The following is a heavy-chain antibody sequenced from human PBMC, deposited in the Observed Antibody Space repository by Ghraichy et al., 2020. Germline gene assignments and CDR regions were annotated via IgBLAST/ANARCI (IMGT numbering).Heavy chain of an antibody. V-gene: IGHV3-23*01. CDR3: AKDYWIFDP. Sequence: GESLNISCAASGFSFSSYAMSWVRQAPGKGLEWVSSIGGSGGNTYYADSVKGRFTISRDNSKNTLYLQMNSLRAEDTAVYYCAKDYWIFDPWGQGALVTVSS. CDR2: IGGSGGNT. D-gene: IGHD3-3*01. CDR1: GFSFSSYA. J-gene: IGHJ5*02.